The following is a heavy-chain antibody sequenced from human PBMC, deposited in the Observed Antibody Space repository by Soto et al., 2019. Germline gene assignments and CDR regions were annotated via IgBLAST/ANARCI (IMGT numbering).Heavy chain of an antibody. Sequence: QVQLVQSGAEVKKPGASVKVSCKASGYPFTSYDISWVRQAPGQGLEWMGWISAYNGNTNYAQKLQGRVTMTTDTSTSTAYVELRSLRSDDTAVYYCARARGVISVGVLGYWGQGTLVTVSS. D-gene: IGHD3-16*02. CDR3: ARARGVISVGVLGY. CDR2: ISAYNGNT. V-gene: IGHV1-18*01. CDR1: GYPFTSYD. J-gene: IGHJ4*02.